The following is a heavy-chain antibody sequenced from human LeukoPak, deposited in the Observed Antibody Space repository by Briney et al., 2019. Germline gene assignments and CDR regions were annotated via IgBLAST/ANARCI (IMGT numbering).Heavy chain of an antibody. CDR3: AKAEDIVVVPAVSYYYYGMDV. D-gene: IGHD2-2*01. J-gene: IGHJ6*02. CDR2: ISYDGSNK. V-gene: IGHV3-30*18. CDR1: GFTFSSYG. Sequence: GGSLRLSCAASGFTFSSYGMHWVRQAPGKGLEWVAVISYDGSNKYYADSVKGRFTISRDNSKNTLYLQMNSLRAEYTAVYYCAKAEDIVVVPAVSYYYYGMDVWGQVTTVTVSS.